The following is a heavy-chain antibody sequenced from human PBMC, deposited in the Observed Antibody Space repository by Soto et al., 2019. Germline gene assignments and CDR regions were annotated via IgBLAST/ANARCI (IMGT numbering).Heavy chain of an antibody. Sequence: ASVKVSCKASGYTFTSYDINWVRQATGQGLEWMGWMNPNSGNTGYAQKFQGRVTMTRNTSISTAYMELSSLRSEDTAVYYCARGEASGGNSSSSKALDYWGQGTLVTVSS. CDR3: ARGEASGGNSSSSKALDY. CDR2: MNPNSGNT. J-gene: IGHJ4*02. V-gene: IGHV1-8*01. D-gene: IGHD6-6*01. CDR1: GYTFTSYD.